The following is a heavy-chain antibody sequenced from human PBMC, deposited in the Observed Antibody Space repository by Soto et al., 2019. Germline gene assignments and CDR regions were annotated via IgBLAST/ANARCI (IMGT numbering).Heavy chain of an antibody. CDR1: GGTFSTYT. J-gene: IGHJ3*01. V-gene: IGHV1-69*18. CDR3: ARRLDDCSEDGFDV. D-gene: IGHD2-21*01. Sequence: QVQLVQSGAEVREPGSSVKVSCKASGGTFSTYTIYWVRQAPGQGLEWMGRIIPLFGTAKYAQNFQDRVTMTAEESTSTAYVELSSLRYEDTTVYYCARRLDDCSEDGFDVWGEGTAVTVSA. CDR2: IIPLFGTA.